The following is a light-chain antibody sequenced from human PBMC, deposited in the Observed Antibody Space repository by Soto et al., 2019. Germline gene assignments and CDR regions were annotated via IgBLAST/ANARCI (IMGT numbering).Light chain of an antibody. CDR2: GAS. CDR3: QQYGYSFWT. Sequence: EIVMTQSPATLSVSPGERATLSCRASQSVSSNLAWYQQKPGQAPRLLIYGASSRATGIPDRFSGSGSGADYTLTISRLEPEDSAMYYCQQYGYSFWTFGQGTRWIS. V-gene: IGKV3-20*01. J-gene: IGKJ1*01. CDR1: QSVSSN.